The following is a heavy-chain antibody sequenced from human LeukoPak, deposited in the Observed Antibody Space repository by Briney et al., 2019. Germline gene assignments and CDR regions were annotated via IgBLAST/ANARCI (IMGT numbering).Heavy chain of an antibody. CDR2: ISAYNGNT. CDR3: ASGYYDSSGYLRNYYYYGMDV. Sequence: GASVKVSCKASGGTFSSYAISWVRQAPGQGLEWMGWISAYNGNTNYAQKLQGRVTMTTDTSTSTAYMELRSLRSDDTAVYYCASGYYDSSGYLRNYYYYGMDVWGQGTTVTVSS. CDR1: GGTFSSYA. D-gene: IGHD3-22*01. J-gene: IGHJ6*02. V-gene: IGHV1-18*01.